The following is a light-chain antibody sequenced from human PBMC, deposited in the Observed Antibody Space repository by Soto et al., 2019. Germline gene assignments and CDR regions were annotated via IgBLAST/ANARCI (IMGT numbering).Light chain of an antibody. CDR1: QSVSSN. J-gene: IGKJ5*01. CDR2: GAS. CDR3: QQYNNWRVA. V-gene: IGKV3-15*01. Sequence: EIVMTHSPATLSVSPGERATHSCRDSQSVSSNLAWYQQKPGQAPRLLIYGASTRATGIPARFGGSGSGTEFTLTISSLQSEDFAVYYCQQYNNWRVAFGQGTRLEIK.